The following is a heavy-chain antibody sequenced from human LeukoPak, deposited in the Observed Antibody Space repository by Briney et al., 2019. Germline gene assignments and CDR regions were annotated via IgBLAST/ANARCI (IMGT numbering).Heavy chain of an antibody. CDR2: TCYRSKWYN. V-gene: IGHV6-1*01. J-gene: IGHJ4*02. CDR3: ARGREAARPPLGY. D-gene: IGHD6-6*01. CDR1: GDSVSSNSAA. Sequence: SQTLSLTCAISGDSVSSNSAAWNWMRQSPSRGLEWLGRTCYRSKWYNGYAVFVKSRISVNPDTSKNQFSLQLNSVTPEDTAVYYCARGREAARPPLGYWGQGTLVTVSS.